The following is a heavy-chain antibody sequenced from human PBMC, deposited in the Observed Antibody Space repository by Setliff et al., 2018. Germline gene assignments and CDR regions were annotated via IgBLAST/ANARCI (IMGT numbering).Heavy chain of an antibody. CDR1: GGSISSHY. J-gene: IGHJ4*02. CDR2: IYYSGST. V-gene: IGHV4-59*11. CDR3: ARGRSNFWGYYFDY. D-gene: IGHD3-3*01. Sequence: SETLSLTCTVSGGSISSHYWSWIRQPPGKGLEWIGYIYYSGSTNYNPSLKSRVTISVDTSKNQFSLKLGSVTAADTAVYYCARGRSNFWGYYFDYWGQGTLVTVSS.